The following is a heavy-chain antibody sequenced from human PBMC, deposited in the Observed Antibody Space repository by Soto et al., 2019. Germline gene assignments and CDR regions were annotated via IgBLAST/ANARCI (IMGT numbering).Heavy chain of an antibody. Sequence: GWSTRLCCAASRVTFSDYYMSWILQAPGKGLEWVSYFSISGSTIYYADSVKGRFTISRDNAKNSLYLQMHSLRAEDTAVYYCARVRGPGNWKQYYFDYWGQGTLVTVSS. J-gene: IGHJ4*02. CDR1: RVTFSDYY. CDR2: FSISGSTI. D-gene: IGHD1-20*01. CDR3: ARVRGPGNWKQYYFDY. V-gene: IGHV3-11*01.